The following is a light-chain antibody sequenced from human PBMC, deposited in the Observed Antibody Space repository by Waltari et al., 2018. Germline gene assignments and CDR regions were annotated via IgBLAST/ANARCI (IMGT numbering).Light chain of an antibody. CDR2: TTS. V-gene: IGKV1-16*01. J-gene: IGKJ4*01. CDR1: QAIGNN. CDR3: QQGFSYPPT. Sequence: DIQMTQSPSSLSASVGDTVTITCQANQAIGNNLNWFQQKAGKAHKLLIYTTSSLQNGIPSRFSGSGSGTDFTLTISGLQPYDFATYICQQGFSYPPTFGGGTKVEIK.